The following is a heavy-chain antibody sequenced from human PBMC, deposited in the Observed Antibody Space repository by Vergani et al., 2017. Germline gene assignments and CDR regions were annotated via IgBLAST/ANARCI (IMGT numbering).Heavy chain of an antibody. CDR1: GGSISSYY. J-gene: IGHJ4*02. V-gene: IGHV4-59*01. CDR3: ARGGGQQLAYDY. Sequence: QVQLQESGPGLVKPSETLSLTCTVSGGSISSYYWSWIRQPPGKGLEWIGYIYYSGSTNYNPSLKSRVTISVDTSKNQFSLKLSSVTAADTAVYYCARGGGQQLAYDYWGQGTLVTVSS. D-gene: IGHD6-13*01. CDR2: IYYSGST.